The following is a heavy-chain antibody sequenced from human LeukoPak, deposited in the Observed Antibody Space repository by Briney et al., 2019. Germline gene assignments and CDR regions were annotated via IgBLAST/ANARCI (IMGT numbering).Heavy chain of an antibody. CDR2: LLYDGSTK. CDR1: GFSLSNYG. Sequence: QTGGSLRLSCAASGFSLSNYGMHWVRQAPGKGLEWVAALLYDGSTKHYADSVKGRFTISRDISKNTFYLQMNSLTAEDTAVYYCARDHRPEIQYYYMDVWGKGTTVAVSS. V-gene: IGHV3-33*01. J-gene: IGHJ6*03. D-gene: IGHD1-14*01. CDR3: ARDHRPEIQYYYMDV.